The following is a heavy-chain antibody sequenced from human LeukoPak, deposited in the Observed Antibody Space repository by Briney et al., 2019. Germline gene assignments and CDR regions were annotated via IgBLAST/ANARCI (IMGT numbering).Heavy chain of an antibody. CDR3: AGGTYYGSGSRPGYFDY. V-gene: IGHV3-53*01. CDR1: GFSVNNNY. CDR2: MNNAGST. Sequence: GGSLRLSCAASGFSVNNNYMNWVRQAPGKGLEWVSVMNNAGSTYYADSVKGRFTISRDSSKNTLYLQMNSLRAEDTAVYYCAGGTYYGSGSRPGYFDYWGQGTLVNVSS. D-gene: IGHD3-10*01. J-gene: IGHJ4*02.